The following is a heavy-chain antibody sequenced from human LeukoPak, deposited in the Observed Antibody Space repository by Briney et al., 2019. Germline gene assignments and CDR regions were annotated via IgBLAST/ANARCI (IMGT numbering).Heavy chain of an antibody. CDR2: MNPNSGNT. CDR3: ARDSSPTGY. D-gene: IGHD1-1*01. V-gene: IGHV1-8*02. Sequence: GASVKVSCKASGYTFTSYGISWVRQAPGQGLEWMGWMNPNSGNTGYAQKFQGRVTMTRNTSISTAYMELSSLRSEDTAVYYCARDSSPTGYWGQGTLVTVSS. CDR1: GYTFTSYG. J-gene: IGHJ4*02.